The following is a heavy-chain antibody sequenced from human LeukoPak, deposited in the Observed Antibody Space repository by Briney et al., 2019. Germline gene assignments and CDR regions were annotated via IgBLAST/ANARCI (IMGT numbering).Heavy chain of an antibody. V-gene: IGHV4-38-2*02. D-gene: IGHD2-8*01. CDR2: IYHSGST. CDR3: ARHGVGWYFDY. CDR1: GYSISSGYY. J-gene: IGHJ4*02. Sequence: SETLSLTCTVSGYSISSGYYWGWIRQPPGKGLEWIGSIYHSGSTNYNPSLKSRVTISVDTSKNQFSLRLSSVTAADTAVYYCARHGVGWYFDYWGQGTLVTVPS.